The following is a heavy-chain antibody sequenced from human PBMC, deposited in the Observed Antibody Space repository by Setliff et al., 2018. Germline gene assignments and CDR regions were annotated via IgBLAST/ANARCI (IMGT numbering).Heavy chain of an antibody. V-gene: IGHV4-34*01. Sequence: PSETLSLTCAVYGGSFSGYYWSWIRQPPGKGLEWIGEINHSGSTNYNPSLKSRVTISVDTSKNQFSLKLSSVTAADTAVYYCASGGAGFFTSGRWGQGTLVTVSS. D-gene: IGHD3-9*01. CDR3: ASGGAGFFTSGR. CDR1: GGSFSGYY. J-gene: IGHJ4*02. CDR2: INHSGST.